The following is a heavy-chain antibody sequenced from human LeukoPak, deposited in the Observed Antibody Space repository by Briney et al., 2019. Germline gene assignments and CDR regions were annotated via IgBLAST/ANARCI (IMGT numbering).Heavy chain of an antibody. CDR1: GFTFSSYS. D-gene: IGHD3-22*01. J-gene: IGHJ4*02. V-gene: IGHV3-53*01. Sequence: RPGGSLRLSCAASGFTFSSYSMNWVRQAPGKGLEWVSVIYTGGTTYYADSVKGRFTISRDNSKNTLYLQMNSLRAEDTAVYYCARDGDDTSGYFSPFDYWGQGTLVTVSS. CDR3: ARDGDDTSGYFSPFDY. CDR2: IYTGGTT.